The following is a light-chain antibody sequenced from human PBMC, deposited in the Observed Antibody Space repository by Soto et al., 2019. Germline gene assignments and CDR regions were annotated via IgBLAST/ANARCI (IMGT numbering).Light chain of an antibody. J-gene: IGLJ7*01. Sequence: QLVLTQPPSVSGAPGQRVTISCTGSSSNIGAGYDVHWYQQVPGTAPKLLIYNNSNRPSGVPDRFSGSKSGTSASLAITGLQAEDEADYYCQSYDTSLSGWVFGGGTQLTVL. CDR1: SSNIGAGYD. V-gene: IGLV1-40*01. CDR2: NNS. CDR3: QSYDTSLSGWV.